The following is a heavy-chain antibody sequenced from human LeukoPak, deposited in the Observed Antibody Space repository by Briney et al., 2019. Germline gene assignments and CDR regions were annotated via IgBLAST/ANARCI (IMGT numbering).Heavy chain of an antibody. Sequence: SQTLSLTCTVSGDSITTVYSWSWIRQPPGKGLEWIGSIYHSGSTYYNPSLKSRVTISVDTSKNQFSLKLSSVTAADTAVYYCARIHPWELDYWGQGTLVTVSS. CDR2: IYHSGST. J-gene: IGHJ4*02. CDR1: GDSITTVYS. V-gene: IGHV4-38-2*02. D-gene: IGHD1-26*01. CDR3: ARIHPWELDY.